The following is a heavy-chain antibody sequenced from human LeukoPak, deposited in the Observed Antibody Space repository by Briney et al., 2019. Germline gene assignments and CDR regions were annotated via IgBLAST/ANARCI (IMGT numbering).Heavy chain of an antibody. J-gene: IGHJ4*02. CDR3: ARDSGHYYFDY. V-gene: IGHV4-61*01. CDR1: GGSVSSDSYY. Sequence: SETLSLTCTVSGGSVSSDSYYWSWIRPPPGKGLEWIGYVYYSGSTNYNPSLKSRVTISVDTSKNQFSLKLSSVTAADTAVYYCARDSGHYYFDYWGQGTLVTVSS. CDR2: VYYSGST. D-gene: IGHD3-10*01.